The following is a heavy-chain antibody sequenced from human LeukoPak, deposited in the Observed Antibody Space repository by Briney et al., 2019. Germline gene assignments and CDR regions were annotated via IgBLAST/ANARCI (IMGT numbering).Heavy chain of an antibody. Sequence: ASVKVSCTASGYTFTSYGISWVRQAPGHGLEWMGWISAYNGNTNYAQKLQGRVTMTTDTSTSTAYMELRSLRSDDTAVYYCARDYPPRYYDSSGYYWENWGQGTLVTVSS. J-gene: IGHJ4*02. CDR2: ISAYNGNT. V-gene: IGHV1-18*01. CDR1: GYTFTSYG. D-gene: IGHD3-22*01. CDR3: ARDYPPRYYDSSGYYWEN.